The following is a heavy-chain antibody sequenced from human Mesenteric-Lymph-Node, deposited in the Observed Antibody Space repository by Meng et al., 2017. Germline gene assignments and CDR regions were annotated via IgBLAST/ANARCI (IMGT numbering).Heavy chain of an antibody. D-gene: IGHD5-18*01. Sequence: EVQLVESGGGLVKPGGSLRLSCAASGFTFSSYTMNWVRRAPGKGLEWVSSISSSSNYIYSADSVKGRFTISRDNAKNSLYLQMNSLRAEDTAVYYCARDTPGLLFDYWGQGTLVRLL. V-gene: IGHV3-21*01. J-gene: IGHJ4*02. CDR3: ARDTPGLLFDY. CDR1: GFTFSSYT. CDR2: ISSSSNYI.